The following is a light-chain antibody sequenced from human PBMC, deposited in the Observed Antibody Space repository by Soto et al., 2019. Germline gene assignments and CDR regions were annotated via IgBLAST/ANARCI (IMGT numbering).Light chain of an antibody. V-gene: IGLV2-14*03. CDR1: SSDVGGYNY. Sequence: VLTQPASVSGSPGQSITISCTGTSSDVGGYNYVSWYQQHPAKAPKLMIYDVTSRPSGVSNRFSGSKSGNTASLTISGLQAEDEADYYCSSYTSSNTLVFGTGTKVTVL. CDR2: DVT. J-gene: IGLJ1*01. CDR3: SSYTSSNTLV.